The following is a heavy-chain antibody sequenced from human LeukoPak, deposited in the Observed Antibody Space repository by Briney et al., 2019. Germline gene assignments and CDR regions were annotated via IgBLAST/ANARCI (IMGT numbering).Heavy chain of an antibody. V-gene: IGHV7-4-1*02. CDR2: INTNTGNP. Sequence: ASVKVSCKASGYTFTVYYMHWVRQAPGQGLEWMGWINTNTGNPTYAQGFTGRFVFSLDTSVSTAYLQISSLKAEDTAVYYCARATRSGSYYKPQTLPSNWGQGTLVTVSS. D-gene: IGHD3-10*01. CDR1: GYTFTVYY. J-gene: IGHJ4*02. CDR3: ARATRSGSYYKPQTLPSN.